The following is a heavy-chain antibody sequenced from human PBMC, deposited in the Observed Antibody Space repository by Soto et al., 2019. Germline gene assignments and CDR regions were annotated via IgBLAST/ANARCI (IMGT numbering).Heavy chain of an antibody. Sequence: QVQLQESGPGLVKPSQTLSLMCTVSGGSISSGGYYWSWIRQHPGKGLEWIGYIYYYGSAYYNPSLKSRVTMSVDTSKNQFSLKLSSVTAADTAVYYCARDSQPSSGSYTHGAFDIWGQGTMVTVSS. CDR3: ARDSQPSSGSYTHGAFDI. J-gene: IGHJ3*02. CDR2: IYYYGSA. CDR1: GGSISSGGYY. V-gene: IGHV4-31*03. D-gene: IGHD6-25*01.